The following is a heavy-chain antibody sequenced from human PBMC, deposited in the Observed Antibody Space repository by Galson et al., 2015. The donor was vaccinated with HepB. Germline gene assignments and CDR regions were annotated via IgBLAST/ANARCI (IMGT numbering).Heavy chain of an antibody. CDR1: GFTFSNAW. CDR2: IKSKTDGGTT. J-gene: IGHJ4*02. D-gene: IGHD3-22*01. CDR3: TTAGGYYYDSSGYQSYESFDY. V-gene: IGHV3-15*07. Sequence: SLRLSCAASGFTFSNAWMNWVRQAPGKGLEWVGRIKSKTDGGTTDYAAPVKGRFTISRDDSKNTLYLQMNSLKTEDTAVYYCTTAGGYYYDSSGYQSYESFDYWGQGTLVTVSS.